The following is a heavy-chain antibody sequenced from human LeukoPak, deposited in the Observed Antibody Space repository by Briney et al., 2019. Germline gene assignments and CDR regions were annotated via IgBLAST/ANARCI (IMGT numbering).Heavy chain of an antibody. J-gene: IGHJ3*02. CDR1: GFTFRSYW. Sequence: GGSLRLSCAPSGFTFRSYWMHWVRQAPGKGLVWVSRINSDGSSTSYADSVKGRFTISRDNAKNTLYLQMNSLRAEDTAVYHCARDRGGSAFDILGQGTMVTVSS. D-gene: IGHD3-10*01. V-gene: IGHV3-74*01. CDR3: ARDRGGSAFDI. CDR2: INSDGSST.